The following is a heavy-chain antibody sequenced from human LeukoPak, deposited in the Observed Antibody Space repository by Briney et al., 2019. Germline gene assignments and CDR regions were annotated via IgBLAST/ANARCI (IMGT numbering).Heavy chain of an antibody. CDR1: GGSISSYY. J-gene: IGHJ6*02. V-gene: IGHV4-59*01. CDR3: AGGHHSSGWHGVTPYYYYGMDV. CDR2: IYYSGST. Sequence: SETLSLTCTVSGGSISSYYWSWIRQPPGRGLEWIGYIYYSGSTNYNPSLKSRVTISVDTSKNQFSLKLSSVTAADTAVYYCAGGHHSSGWHGVTPYYYYGMDVWGQGTTVTVSS. D-gene: IGHD6-19*01.